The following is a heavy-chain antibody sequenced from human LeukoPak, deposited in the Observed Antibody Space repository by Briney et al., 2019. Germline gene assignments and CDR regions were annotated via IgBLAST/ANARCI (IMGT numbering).Heavy chain of an antibody. Sequence: SETLSLTRTVFGGSISSYYWSWIRQPAGKGLEWIGRIYTSGSTNYNPSLKSRVTMSVDTSKNQFSLKLSSVTAADTAVYYCARDSPKLRHLDPWGQGTLVTVSS. V-gene: IGHV4-4*07. CDR2: IYTSGST. D-gene: IGHD4-17*01. J-gene: IGHJ5*02. CDR3: ARDSPKLRHLDP. CDR1: GGSISSYY.